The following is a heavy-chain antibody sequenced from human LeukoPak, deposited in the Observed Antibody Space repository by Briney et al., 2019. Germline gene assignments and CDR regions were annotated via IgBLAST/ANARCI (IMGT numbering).Heavy chain of an antibody. CDR1: GFTFTNYG. J-gene: IGHJ5*02. V-gene: IGHV3-23*01. CDR3: AKAIGQEVPAGSRWYDP. CDR2: VSSGAGST. D-gene: IGHD2-2*01. Sequence: GGSMRPSCAASGFTFTNYGMTWVRQAPGKGLEWVSTVSSGAGSTYYADSVKGRFTISRDNVKNTLYLQMNSLRVEDTALYYSAKAIGQEVPAGSRWYDPWGQGTLVTVSS.